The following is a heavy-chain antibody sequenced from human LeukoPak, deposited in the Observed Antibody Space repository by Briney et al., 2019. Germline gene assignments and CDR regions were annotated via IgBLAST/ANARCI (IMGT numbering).Heavy chain of an antibody. D-gene: IGHD3-22*01. J-gene: IGHJ4*02. V-gene: IGHV4-4*07. CDR3: ARGSYYYDSSGYYPFDY. CDR1: GGSISTYY. Sequence: SETLSLTCTVSGGSISTYYWSWIRQPPGKGPEWIGRIYTSGSTNYNPSLKSRVTMSVDTSKNQFSLKLSSVTAAHTAVYYCARGSYYYDSSGYYPFDYWGQGTLVTVSS. CDR2: IYTSGST.